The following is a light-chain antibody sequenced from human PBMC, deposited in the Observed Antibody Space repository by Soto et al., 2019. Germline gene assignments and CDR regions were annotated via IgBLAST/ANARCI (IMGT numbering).Light chain of an antibody. Sequence: AIRMTQSPSSFSASTGDRVTITCRASQGISSYLAWYQQKPGKAPKLLIYAASTLQRVVPSRFSGSGSGTNFTLTISCLQSEDFATYYCQHYYSYPAAFGGGTKVEIK. CDR2: AAS. J-gene: IGKJ4*01. CDR1: QGISSY. V-gene: IGKV1-8*01. CDR3: QHYYSYPAA.